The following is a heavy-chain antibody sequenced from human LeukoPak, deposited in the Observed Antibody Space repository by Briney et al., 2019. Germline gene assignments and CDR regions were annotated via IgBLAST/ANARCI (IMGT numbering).Heavy chain of an antibody. J-gene: IGHJ5*01. CDR1: GFTFSIYA. V-gene: IGHV3-23*01. D-gene: IGHD3-22*01. CDR3: AKDRPNYYESNGHYYRHDGDS. Sequence: GGSLRLSCAASGFTFSIYAMSWVRQAPGKGLEWVSSTSSGGDYTYYAGSVKGRFTISRDNSKNTLYLQMNSLRAEDTATYYCAKDRPNYYESNGHYYRHDGDSWGQGTLVTVSS. CDR2: TSSGGDYT.